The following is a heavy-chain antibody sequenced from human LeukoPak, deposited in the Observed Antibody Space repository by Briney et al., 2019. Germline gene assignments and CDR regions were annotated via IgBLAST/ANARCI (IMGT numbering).Heavy chain of an antibody. V-gene: IGHV1-46*01. CDR2: INPSGGTT. CDR1: GYTFTSYY. J-gene: IGHJ4*02. CDR3: ARVKYSGSYYWDY. Sequence: PWASVKVSCKASGYTFTSYYLDWVRQAPGQGLEWMGKINPSGGTTTYAQKFQGRVAMTRDTSTSTVYMNLSSLRSEDTAVYYCARVKYSGSYYWDYWGQGTLVTVSS. D-gene: IGHD1-26*01.